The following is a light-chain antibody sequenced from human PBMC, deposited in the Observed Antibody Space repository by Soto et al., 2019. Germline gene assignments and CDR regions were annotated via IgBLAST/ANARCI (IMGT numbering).Light chain of an antibody. CDR2: AAS. CDR1: QSISSY. V-gene: IGKV1-39*01. J-gene: IGKJ1*01. Sequence: DIQMTQSPSSLSAYIGDRVTITCRASQSISSYLNWYQQKPGKAPKLLIYAASSLQSGVPSRFSGSGSGTDFTLTISSLQPEDFAMYYCQQYNSHWSWTFGQGTKVDIK. CDR3: QQYNSHWSWT.